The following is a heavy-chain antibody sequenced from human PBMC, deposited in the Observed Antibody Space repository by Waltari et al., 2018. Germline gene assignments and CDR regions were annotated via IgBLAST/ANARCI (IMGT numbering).Heavy chain of an antibody. Sequence: QAHLVQSGAEVKKPGASGKVSCKASGYTFTGYYIQWVRRDPGQGLEWMGRINPNSGDTNYAQKCQGRVTFTSDTSINTAYMELSSLKSDDTAVYYCARDLGSDYGNRDYWGQGTLVTVPS. V-gene: IGHV1-2*06. CDR1: GYTFTGYY. CDR3: ARDLGSDYGNRDY. CDR2: INPNSGDT. J-gene: IGHJ4*02. D-gene: IGHD4-17*01.